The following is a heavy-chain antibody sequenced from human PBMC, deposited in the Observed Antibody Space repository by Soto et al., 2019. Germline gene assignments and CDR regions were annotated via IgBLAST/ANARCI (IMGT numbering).Heavy chain of an antibody. J-gene: IGHJ4*02. D-gene: IGHD4-17*01. Sequence: TLSLTCTVSGGSISSYYWSWIRQPPGKGLEWIGYIYYSGSTNYNPSLKSRVTISVDTSKNQFSLKLGSVTAADTAVYYCARRYGPGFDYWGQGTLVTVSS. V-gene: IGHV4-59*08. CDR2: IYYSGST. CDR1: GGSISSYY. CDR3: ARRYGPGFDY.